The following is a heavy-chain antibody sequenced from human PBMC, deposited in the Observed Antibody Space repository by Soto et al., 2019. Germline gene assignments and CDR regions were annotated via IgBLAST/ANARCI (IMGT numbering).Heavy chain of an antibody. CDR1: GFTFSSYS. CDR2: ISSSSSTI. CDR3: ARDKGRSPLDY. Sequence: EVQLVESGGGLVQPGGSLRLSCAASGFTFSSYSMNWVRQAPGKGLEWVSYISSSSSTIYYADSVKGRFTISRDKAKNSLYLPMNSLRAEDTAVYYCARDKGRSPLDYWGQGTLVTVSS. J-gene: IGHJ4*02. D-gene: IGHD2-15*01. V-gene: IGHV3-48*01.